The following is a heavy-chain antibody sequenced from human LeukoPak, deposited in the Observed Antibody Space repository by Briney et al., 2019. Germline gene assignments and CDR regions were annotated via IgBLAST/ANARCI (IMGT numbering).Heavy chain of an antibody. CDR3: VKDLXXXXAFDI. Sequence: PGGSLRLSCAASGFTFSSYGIHWVRQAPGKGLEWVAVISYDGSKKYYADSVKGRFTISRDNSKNTLYLQMNSLRTEDTAVYYCVKDLXXXXAFDIWGQGTMVTVSS. CDR1: GFTFSSYG. CDR2: ISYDGSKK. V-gene: IGHV3-30*18. J-gene: IGHJ3*02.